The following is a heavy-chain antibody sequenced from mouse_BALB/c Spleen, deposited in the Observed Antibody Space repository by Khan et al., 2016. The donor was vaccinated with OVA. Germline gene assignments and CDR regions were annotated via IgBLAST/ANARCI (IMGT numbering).Heavy chain of an antibody. CDR3: AREEALYYFNY. Sequence: QVQLKESGAELVRPGASVKLSCKTSGYIFTSYWIHWVKQRSGQGLEWIARIYPGTDNTYYNERLKDKATLTEDKSSSTAYMQLSSLKSEDSAVYCFAREEALYYFNYWGQDTTLTVPS. J-gene: IGHJ2*01. V-gene: IGHV1-76*01. D-gene: IGHD3-2*02. CDR1: GYIFTSYW. CDR2: IYPGTDNT.